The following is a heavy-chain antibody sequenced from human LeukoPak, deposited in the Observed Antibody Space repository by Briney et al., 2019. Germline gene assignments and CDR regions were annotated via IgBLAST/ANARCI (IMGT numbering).Heavy chain of an antibody. CDR3: ARGKEPVAGSLSHFDY. D-gene: IGHD6-19*01. CDR2: ISSRSSYI. V-gene: IGHV3-21*01. CDR1: GFTFSSYS. Sequence: PGGSLRLSCAASGFTFSSYSMNWVRQAPGKGLEWVSAISSRSSYIDYADSLKGRFTISRDNAKNSLYLQMNSLRAEDTAVYYCARGKEPVAGSLSHFDYWGQGTLVTVSS. J-gene: IGHJ4*02.